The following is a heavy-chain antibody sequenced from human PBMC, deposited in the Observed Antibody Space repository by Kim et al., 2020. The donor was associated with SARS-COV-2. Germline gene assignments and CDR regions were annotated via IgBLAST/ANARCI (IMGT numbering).Heavy chain of an antibody. J-gene: IGHJ3*02. Sequence: SETLSLTCTVSGGSISSGGYYWSWIRQHPGKGLEWIGYIYYSGSTYYNPSLKSRVTISVDTSKNQFSLKLSSVTAAHTAVYYCARARGGTMIVVVIGAFDIWGQGTMVTVSS. CDR3: ARARGGTMIVVVIGAFDI. V-gene: IGHV4-31*03. CDR1: GGSISSGGYY. D-gene: IGHD3-22*01. CDR2: IYYSGST.